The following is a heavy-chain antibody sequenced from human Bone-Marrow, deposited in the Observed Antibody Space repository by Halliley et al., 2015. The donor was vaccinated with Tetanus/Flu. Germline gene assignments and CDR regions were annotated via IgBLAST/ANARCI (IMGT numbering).Heavy chain of an antibody. CDR3: ARYEPAAGYFDS. V-gene: IGHV4-31*03. CDR2: IYYMGTT. D-gene: IGHD2-15*01. CDR1: GGSISSRGFY. J-gene: IGHJ4*02. Sequence: TLSLTCSVTGGSISSRGFYWTWIRHLPGMGLEWLGYIYYMGTTNYSPSLKGRLNISVDTSKNQFSLSLHSVTAADTAVYFCARYEPAAGYFDSWGQGTLVTVSS.